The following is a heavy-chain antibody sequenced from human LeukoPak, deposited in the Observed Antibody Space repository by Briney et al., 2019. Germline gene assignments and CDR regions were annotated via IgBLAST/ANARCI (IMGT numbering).Heavy chain of an antibody. J-gene: IGHJ4*02. CDR1: GFTFSDSD. D-gene: IGHD5-24*01. CDR3: VRGRRDGYSFDY. V-gene: IGHV3-13*04. CDR2: IGFAGDT. Sequence: GGSLRLSCAASGFTFSDSDMHWVRQVIGGGLEWVSSIGFAGDTFYPRSVEGRFTVSRENAKTSFYLQMNSLRAADTAVYFCVRGRRDGYSFDYWGQGTLVTVSS.